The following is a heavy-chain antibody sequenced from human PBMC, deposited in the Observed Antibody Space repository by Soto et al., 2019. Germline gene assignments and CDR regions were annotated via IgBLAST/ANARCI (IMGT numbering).Heavy chain of an antibody. CDR2: IYYSGST. V-gene: IGHV4-61*01. CDR3: ARDRDVVIVAVYYYGMDV. D-gene: IGHD5-12*01. Sequence: SETLSLTCTVSGGSVSSGSYYWSWIRQPPGKGLEWIGYIYYSGSTNYNPSLKSRVTISVDTSKNQFSLKLSSVTAADTAVYYCARDRDVVIVAVYYYGMDVWGQGTTVTVSS. CDR1: GGSVSSGSYY. J-gene: IGHJ6*02.